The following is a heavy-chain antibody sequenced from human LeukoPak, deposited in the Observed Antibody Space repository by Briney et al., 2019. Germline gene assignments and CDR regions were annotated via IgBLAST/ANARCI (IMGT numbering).Heavy chain of an antibody. CDR2: IRYDGSNI. J-gene: IGHJ3*02. V-gene: IGHV3-30*02. D-gene: IGHD3-3*01. CDR1: GFTFSTYG. Sequence: PGGSLRLSCAASGFTFSTYGMHWVRQAPGKGLEWVASIRYDGSNIHYADSVKGRSTISRDNSKNTLYLQMSSLRAEDTAVYYCAKDQDLEWFGDAFDIWGQGTMVTVSS. CDR3: AKDQDLEWFGDAFDI.